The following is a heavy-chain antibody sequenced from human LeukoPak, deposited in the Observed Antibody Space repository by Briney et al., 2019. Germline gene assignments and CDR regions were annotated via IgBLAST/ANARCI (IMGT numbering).Heavy chain of an antibody. V-gene: IGHV4-59*01. CDR3: ASGISGYDIFDY. J-gene: IGHJ4*02. CDR1: GGSISSYS. D-gene: IGHD5-12*01. Sequence: PSETLSLTCTVSGGSISSYSWSWIRQPPGKGLEWIGYIYYSGSTNYNPSLKSRVTISVDTSKNQFSLKLSSVTAADTAAYYCASGISGYDIFDYWGQGTLVTVSS. CDR2: IYYSGST.